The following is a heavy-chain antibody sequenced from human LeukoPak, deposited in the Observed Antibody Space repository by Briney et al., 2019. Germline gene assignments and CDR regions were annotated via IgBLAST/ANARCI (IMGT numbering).Heavy chain of an antibody. CDR1: GFTFNNYA. CDR3: AKGPKLGDGFHCDY. D-gene: IGHD5-24*01. CDR2: ISGSGGDT. Sequence: GGSLRLSCAASGFTFNNYALSWVRQAPGKGLEWVSGISGSGGDTYYADSVKGRFTISRDISMNTLYLQMNSLRVEGTAVYYCAKGPKLGDGFHCDYWGQGTLVTVSS. V-gene: IGHV3-23*01. J-gene: IGHJ4*02.